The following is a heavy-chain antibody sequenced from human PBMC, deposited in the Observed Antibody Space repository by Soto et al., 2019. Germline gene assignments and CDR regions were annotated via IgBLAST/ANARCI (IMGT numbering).Heavy chain of an antibody. J-gene: IGHJ4*02. V-gene: IGHV1-18*04. CDR1: GYTFINHG. CDR2: VSGSNGKT. Sequence: GASVKCSCKASGYTFINHGISWVRQAPGQGLEWMGWVSGSNGKTKYAQKFQGRVTMTREASTSTAHMELRNLTSDDTAVYFCARDFHPLPYYFDPWGQGTLVTVSS. CDR3: ARDFHPLPYYFDP.